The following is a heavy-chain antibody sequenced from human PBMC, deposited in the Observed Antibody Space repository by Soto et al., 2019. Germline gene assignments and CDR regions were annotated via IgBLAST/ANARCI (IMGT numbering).Heavy chain of an antibody. CDR3: AKGKRYTSGWYGAFDY. D-gene: IGHD6-13*01. Sequence: GGSLRLSCAASGFTFSSYAMSWVRQAPGKGLEWVSSIIGSGETTYHADSVKGRFAISRDNSKDTLDLRMNSLRADDTAVYYCAKGKRYTSGWYGAFDYWGQGTLVTVSS. CDR2: IIGSGETT. J-gene: IGHJ4*02. V-gene: IGHV3-23*01. CDR1: GFTFSSYA.